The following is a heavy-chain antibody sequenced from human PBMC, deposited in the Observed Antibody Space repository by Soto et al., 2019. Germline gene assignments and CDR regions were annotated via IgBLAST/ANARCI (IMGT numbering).Heavy chain of an antibody. J-gene: IGHJ6*03. V-gene: IGHV4-59*08. CDR1: GGSISSYY. D-gene: IGHD1-26*01. Sequence: PSETLSLTCTVSGGSISSYYWSWIRQPPGKGLEWIGYIYYSGSTNYNPSLKSRVTISVDTSKNQFSLKLSSVTAADTAVYYCAQGATYYYYMDVWGKGNTVTVSS. CDR2: IYYSGST. CDR3: AQGATYYYYMDV.